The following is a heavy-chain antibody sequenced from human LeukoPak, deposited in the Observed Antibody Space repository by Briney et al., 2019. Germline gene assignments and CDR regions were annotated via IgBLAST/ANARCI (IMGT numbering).Heavy chain of an antibody. D-gene: IGHD3-22*01. V-gene: IGHV4-38-2*01. CDR1: GYSISSGSY. Sequence: SETLSLTCAVSGYSISSGSYWGWIRQPPGKGLEWIGSIYHSGTYYNPSLESRVTISVDMPKNQFSLQLSSVTAADTAVYYCARGDNYYDSSGYLDWGQGTLVTVSS. J-gene: IGHJ4*02. CDR2: IYHSGT. CDR3: ARGDNYYDSSGYLD.